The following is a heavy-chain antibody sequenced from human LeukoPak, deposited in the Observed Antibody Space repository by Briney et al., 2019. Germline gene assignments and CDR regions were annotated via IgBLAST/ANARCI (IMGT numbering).Heavy chain of an antibody. Sequence: ASVKVSCKASGYTFTSYDINWVRQATGQGLEWMGWMDPSSGNTGYAQEFQGRVTMTRNTSISTAYMELSSLRSEDTAVYYRARGECSGGSCYAHRWFDPWGQGTLVTVSS. J-gene: IGHJ5*02. CDR1: GYTFTSYD. V-gene: IGHV1-8*01. D-gene: IGHD2-15*01. CDR3: ARGECSGGSCYAHRWFDP. CDR2: MDPSSGNT.